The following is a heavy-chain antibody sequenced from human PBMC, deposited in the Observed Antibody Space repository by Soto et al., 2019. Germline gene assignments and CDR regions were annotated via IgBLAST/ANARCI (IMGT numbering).Heavy chain of an antibody. J-gene: IGHJ5*02. CDR1: GYSFTTYG. Sequence: QVLLVQSGVEVKEPGASVKVSCKASGYSFTTYGISWVRQAPGQGLEWMGWISAYNGDTKYAQKFQGRVTMTTDTSTSTADMEVRSLRSDDTAVYYCARDLIAVRPGWFDPWGQGTLVTVSS. CDR3: ARDLIAVRPGWFDP. D-gene: IGHD6-6*01. V-gene: IGHV1-18*01. CDR2: ISAYNGDT.